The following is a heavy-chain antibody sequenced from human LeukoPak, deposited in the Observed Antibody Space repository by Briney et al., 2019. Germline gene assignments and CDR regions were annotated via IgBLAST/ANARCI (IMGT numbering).Heavy chain of an antibody. CDR1: SGSITSYY. V-gene: IGHV4-59*01. Sequence: SETLSLTCTVSSGSITSYYWSWTRQPPGKGLEWIGYIYYRGSTKYNPSLKSRVTISADTSKNQFSLKLSSVTAADTAVYYCAIGTTGDYPPYFDSWGQGTLVTVSS. CDR3: AIGTTGDYPPYFDS. CDR2: IYYRGST. D-gene: IGHD4-17*01. J-gene: IGHJ4*02.